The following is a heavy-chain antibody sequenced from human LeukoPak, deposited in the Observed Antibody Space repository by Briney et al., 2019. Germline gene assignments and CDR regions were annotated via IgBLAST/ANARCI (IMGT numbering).Heavy chain of an antibody. CDR3: APAGDYYFDY. Sequence: GGSLRLSCAASGFTFIFSRYGMHWVRQAPGKGLEWVAYIRDDGSNTYYGDPVKGRFTISRDNSKNTLYLQMNSLRAEDTAVYYCAPAGDYYFDYWGQGTLVTVSS. D-gene: IGHD2-21*02. J-gene: IGHJ4*02. CDR1: GFTFIFSRYG. V-gene: IGHV3-30*02. CDR2: IRDDGSNT.